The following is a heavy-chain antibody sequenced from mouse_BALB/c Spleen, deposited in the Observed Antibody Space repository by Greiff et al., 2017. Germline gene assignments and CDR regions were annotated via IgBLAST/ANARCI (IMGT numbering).Heavy chain of an antibody. CDR2: INPNNGGT. V-gene: IGHV1-18*01. CDR1: GYTFTDYN. D-gene: IGHD1-1*01. CDR3: ARRGYGSSYAMDY. Sequence: VQLKESGPELVKPGASVKIPCKASGYTFTDYNMDWVKQSHGKSLEWIGDINPNNGGTIYNQKFKGKATLTVDKSSSTAYMELRSLTSEDTAVYYCARRGYGSSYAMDYWGQGTSVTVSS. J-gene: IGHJ4*01.